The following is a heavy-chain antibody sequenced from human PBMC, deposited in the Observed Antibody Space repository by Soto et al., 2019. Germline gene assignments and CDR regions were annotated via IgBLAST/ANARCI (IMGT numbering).Heavy chain of an antibody. V-gene: IGHV1-69*13. J-gene: IGHJ4*02. CDR2: IIPIFGTA. Sequence: GASVKVSGKASGGTFGSYAISWVRQAPGQGLEWMGGIIPIFGTANYAQKFQGRVTITADESTSTAYMELSSLSSEDTAMYYCAREPREHDYGDLFYWGQGALVTVSS. CDR3: AREPREHDYGDLFY. D-gene: IGHD4-17*01. CDR1: GGTFGSYA.